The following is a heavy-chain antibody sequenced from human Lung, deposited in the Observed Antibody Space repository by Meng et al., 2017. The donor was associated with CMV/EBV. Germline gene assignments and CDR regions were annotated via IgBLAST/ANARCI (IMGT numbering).Heavy chain of an antibody. D-gene: IGHD6-13*01. CDR3: ARDQDSSSFYWFDP. V-gene: IGHV1-2*02. CDR2: INPNSGGT. CDR1: GYTFNGYY. J-gene: IGHJ5*02. Sequence: SGYTFNGYYMHWVRQAPGQGLEWMGWINPNSGGTNYAQKFQGRVTMTRDTSISTAYMELSRLRSDDTAVYYCARDQDSSSFYWFDPWGQGTLVTVSS.